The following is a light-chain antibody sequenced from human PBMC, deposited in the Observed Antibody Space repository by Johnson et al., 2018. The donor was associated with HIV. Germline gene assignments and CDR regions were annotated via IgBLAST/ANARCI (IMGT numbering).Light chain of an antibody. Sequence: QSVLTQPPSVSAAPGQKVTISCSGSSSNIGNNYVSWYQQLPGTAPKLLIYDNNKRPSGIPDRFSGSKSGTSATLGITGLQTGDEAVYYVGTWDSSLSAYVFGTGTKVTVL. CDR3: GTWDSSLSAYV. CDR1: SSNIGNNY. CDR2: DNN. V-gene: IGLV1-51*01. J-gene: IGLJ1*01.